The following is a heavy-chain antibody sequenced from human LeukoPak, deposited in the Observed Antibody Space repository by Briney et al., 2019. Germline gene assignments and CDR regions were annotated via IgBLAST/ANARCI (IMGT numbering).Heavy chain of an antibody. CDR3: ARRAGAYSHPYDY. Sequence: PGGSLRLSCAASGFTFCSYEMNWVRQAPGKGLEWVSYISSSGSTIYYADSVKGRFTISRDNSKNTLYLQMNSLRAEDTAVYYCARRAGAYSHPYDYWGQGTLVTVSS. D-gene: IGHD4/OR15-4a*01. V-gene: IGHV3-48*03. J-gene: IGHJ4*02. CDR1: GFTFCSYE. CDR2: ISSSGSTI.